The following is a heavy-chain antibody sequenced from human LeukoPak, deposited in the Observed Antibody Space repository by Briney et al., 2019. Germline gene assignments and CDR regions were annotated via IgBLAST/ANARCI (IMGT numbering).Heavy chain of an antibody. Sequence: ASVKVSCKASGYTFTSYYMHWVRQAPGQGLEWMGIINPSGGSTSYAQKFQGRVTMTRDMSTSTVYMELSSLRSEDTAVYYCARRIAAAGTGTYYYYMDVWGKGTTVTVSS. D-gene: IGHD6-13*01. J-gene: IGHJ6*03. V-gene: IGHV1-46*01. CDR3: ARRIAAAGTGTYYYYMDV. CDR1: GYTFTSYY. CDR2: INPSGGST.